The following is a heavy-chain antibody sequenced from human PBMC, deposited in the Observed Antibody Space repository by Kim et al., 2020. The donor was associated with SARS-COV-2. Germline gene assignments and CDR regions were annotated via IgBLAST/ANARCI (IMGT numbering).Heavy chain of an antibody. CDR2: IYYSGST. CDR1: GGSISSSSYY. J-gene: IGHJ4*02. Sequence: SETLSLTCTVSGGSISSSSYYWGWIRQPPGKGLEWIGSIYYSGSTYYNPSLKSRVTISVDTSKNQFSLKLSSVTAADTAVYYCARLYCGGDCYSVYWGQGTLVTVSS. CDR3: ARLYCGGDCYSVY. V-gene: IGHV4-39*07. D-gene: IGHD2-21*02.